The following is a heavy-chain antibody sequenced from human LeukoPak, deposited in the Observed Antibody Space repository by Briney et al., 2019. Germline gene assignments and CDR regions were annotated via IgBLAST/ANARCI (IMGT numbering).Heavy chain of an antibody. Sequence: SETLSLTCAVSSGSIFSSNWWSWVRQPPGKGLEWIGQIFHSGSTGYSPSLKSRVTISVDKSKNQFSLRLTSVTAADTAVYHCARSPTKRVPEDYWGQGTLVTVSS. CDR3: ARSPTKRVPEDY. D-gene: IGHD2-2*01. J-gene: IGHJ4*02. CDR1: SGSIFSSNW. CDR2: IFHSGST. V-gene: IGHV4-4*02.